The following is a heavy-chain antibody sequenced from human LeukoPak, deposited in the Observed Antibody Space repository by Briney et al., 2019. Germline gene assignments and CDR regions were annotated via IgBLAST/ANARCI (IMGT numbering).Heavy chain of an antibody. CDR3: ARVNLGYYYGMDV. V-gene: IGHV4-59*01. CDR1: GGSISYYY. J-gene: IGHJ6*02. CDR2: IYDSGGT. D-gene: IGHD3-16*01. Sequence: SETLSLTCTVSGGSISYYYWSWIRQPPGKGLEWIGNIYDSGGTNYNPSLKSRVTISLDTSKNHFSLKLTSVTPADTTVYYCARVNLGYYYGMDVWGQGTTVIVSS.